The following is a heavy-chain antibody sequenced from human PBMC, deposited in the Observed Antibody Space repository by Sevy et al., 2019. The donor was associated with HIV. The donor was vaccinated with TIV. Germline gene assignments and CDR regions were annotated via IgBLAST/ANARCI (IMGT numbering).Heavy chain of an antibody. CDR3: ARDAGYSTDWYPSDY. V-gene: IGHV3-30-3*01. D-gene: IGHD6-19*01. J-gene: IGHJ4*02. Sequence: GGSLRLSCAASGVTFSTYAMHWVRQAPGKGLEWVAVISFDGSTEHYADSVKGRFTISRDNSKNTLFLQMNSLRLEDTAFYYCARDAGYSTDWYPSDYWGQGTLVTVSS. CDR1: GVTFSTYA. CDR2: ISFDGSTE.